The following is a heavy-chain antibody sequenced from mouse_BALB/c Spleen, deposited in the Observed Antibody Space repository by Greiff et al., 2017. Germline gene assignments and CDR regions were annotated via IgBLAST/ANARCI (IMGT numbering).Heavy chain of an antibody. CDR1: GYTFTSYY. CDR2: INPSNGGT. Sequence: QVQLKESGAELVKPGASVKLSCKASGYTFTSYYMYWVKQRPGQGLEWIGEINPSNGGTNFNEKFKSKATLTVDKSSSTAYMQLSSLTSEDSAVYYCTRRLMDYWGQGTSVTVSS. V-gene: IGHV1S81*02. CDR3: TRRLMDY. J-gene: IGHJ4*01.